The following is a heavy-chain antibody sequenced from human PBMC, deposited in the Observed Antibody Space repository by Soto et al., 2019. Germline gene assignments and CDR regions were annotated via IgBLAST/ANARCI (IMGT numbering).Heavy chain of an antibody. J-gene: IGHJ4*02. CDR2: IYYSGST. Sequence: PSETLSLTCTVSGGSISSYYWSWIRQPPGKGLEWIGYIYYSGSTNYNPSLKSRVTISVDTSKNQFSLKLSSVTAADTAVYYCARPDKHSYGSAPFDYWGQRTPVTVSS. CDR1: GGSISSYY. V-gene: IGHV4-59*08. CDR3: ARPDKHSYGSAPFDY. D-gene: IGHD5-18*01.